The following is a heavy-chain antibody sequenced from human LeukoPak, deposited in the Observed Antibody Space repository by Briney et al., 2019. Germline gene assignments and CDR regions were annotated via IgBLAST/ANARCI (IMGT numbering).Heavy chain of an antibody. Sequence: ASVKVSCKASGYTFTSYGISWVRQAPGQGLEWMGWISAYNGNTNYAQKLQGRVTMTTDTSTSTAYMELRSLRSDDTAVYYCARGPAYIAADLPDAFDIWGQGTMVTVSS. CDR2: ISAYNGNT. CDR3: ARGPAYIAADLPDAFDI. D-gene: IGHD6-13*01. V-gene: IGHV1-18*01. J-gene: IGHJ3*02. CDR1: GYTFTSYG.